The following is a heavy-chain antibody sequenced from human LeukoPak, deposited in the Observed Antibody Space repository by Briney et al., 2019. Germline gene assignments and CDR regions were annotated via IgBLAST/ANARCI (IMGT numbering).Heavy chain of an antibody. CDR3: AAFPITMIVVVITTPFDY. V-gene: IGHV1-24*01. D-gene: IGHD3-22*01. CDR1: GYTLTELS. Sequence: GASVKVSCKVSGYTLTELSMHWVRQAPGKGLEWMGGFDPEDGETIYAQKFQGRDTMTEDTSTDTAYMELSSLRSEDTAVYYCAAFPITMIVVVITTPFDYWGQGTLVTVSS. J-gene: IGHJ4*02. CDR2: FDPEDGET.